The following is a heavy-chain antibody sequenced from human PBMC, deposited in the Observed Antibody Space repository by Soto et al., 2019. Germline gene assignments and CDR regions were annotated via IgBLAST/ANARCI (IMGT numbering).Heavy chain of an antibody. CDR3: AREVQVHTPAFVY. D-gene: IGHD3-10*01. Sequence: QVQLVQSGAEMKKPGSSVKVSCQSSGGTFNTYAMNWVRQAPGQGPEWMGDISPMFGAANYAPKFQGRVNMTADDSTGTSYMQLSSLTSEDTALYFCAREVQVHTPAFVYWGQGTLVNVSS. V-gene: IGHV1-69*19. J-gene: IGHJ4*02. CDR2: ISPMFGAA. CDR1: GGTFNTYA.